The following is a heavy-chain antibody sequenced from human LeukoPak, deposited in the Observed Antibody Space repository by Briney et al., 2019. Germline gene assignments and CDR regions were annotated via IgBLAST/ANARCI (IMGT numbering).Heavy chain of an antibody. J-gene: IGHJ3*02. CDR3: AGWTPSLRAFDI. V-gene: IGHV3-74*01. CDR2: TNTDGSSA. D-gene: IGHD3/OR15-3a*01. CDR1: GFSFGTYW. Sequence: GGSLRLSCAASGFSFGTYWMNWVRQAPGKGLVWVSHTNTDGSSADYADSVKGRFTISRDNAKNTLHLQMNSLRAEDTAVYYCAGWTPSLRAFDIWGQGTMVTVSS.